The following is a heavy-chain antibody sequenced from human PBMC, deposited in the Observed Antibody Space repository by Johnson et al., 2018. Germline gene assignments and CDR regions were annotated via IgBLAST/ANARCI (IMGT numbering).Heavy chain of an antibody. D-gene: IGHD3-22*01. CDR3: AKDHYYDSSGYGFYYYGMDV. CDR1: GFTFDDYA. CDR2: ISWDGGST. J-gene: IGHJ6*02. Sequence: VQLVESGGVVVQXGGSLRLSCAASGFTFDDYAMHWVRQAPGKGLEWVSLISWDGGSTYYADSVKGRFTISRDNSKNSLYLQMNSLRAEDTALYYCAKDHYYDSSGYGFYYYGMDVWGQGTTVTVSS. V-gene: IGHV3-43D*03.